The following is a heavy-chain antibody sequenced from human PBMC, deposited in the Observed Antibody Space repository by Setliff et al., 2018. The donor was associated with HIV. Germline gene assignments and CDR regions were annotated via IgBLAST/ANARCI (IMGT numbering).Heavy chain of an antibody. Sequence: SETLSLTCAVSGGSISSNNWWSWVCQPPGKGLEWIGEIYHSGSTNYNPSLKSRVSISVDKSKNQFSLKLSSVTAADTAVYYCARGWGWNDDESSGRPQYAFDIWGQGTMVTVSS. CDR2: IYHSGST. J-gene: IGHJ3*02. D-gene: IGHD3-22*01. CDR3: ARGWGWNDDESSGRPQYAFDI. CDR1: GGSISSNNW. V-gene: IGHV4-4*02.